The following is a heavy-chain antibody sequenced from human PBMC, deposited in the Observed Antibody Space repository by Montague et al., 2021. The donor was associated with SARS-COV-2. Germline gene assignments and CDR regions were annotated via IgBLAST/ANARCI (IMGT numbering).Heavy chain of an antibody. CDR3: ARNAYNHYRLDV. V-gene: IGHV4-59*08. Sequence: SETLSLTCSVSGGSLSTYYWSWIRQPPGKGLEWIGYIDDSGTTRYNPSLRSRATISLDLSKNQFSLDLNSVTAADTAVYYCARNAYNHYRLDVWGQGTTVTVSS. CDR2: IDDSGTT. CDR1: GGSLSTYY. J-gene: IGHJ6*02.